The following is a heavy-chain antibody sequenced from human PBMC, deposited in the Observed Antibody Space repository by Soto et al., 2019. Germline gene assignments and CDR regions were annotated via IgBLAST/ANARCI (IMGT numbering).Heavy chain of an antibody. D-gene: IGHD6-6*01. Sequence: SETLSLTCAVYGGSFSGYYWSWIRQPPGKGLEWIGEINHSGSTNYNPSLKSRVTISVDTSKNQFSLKLSSVTAADTAVYYCERSIAALPNSYYYYGMDVWGQGTKGT. CDR1: GGSFSGYY. J-gene: IGHJ6*02. CDR2: INHSGST. V-gene: IGHV4-34*01. CDR3: ERSIAALPNSYYYYGMDV.